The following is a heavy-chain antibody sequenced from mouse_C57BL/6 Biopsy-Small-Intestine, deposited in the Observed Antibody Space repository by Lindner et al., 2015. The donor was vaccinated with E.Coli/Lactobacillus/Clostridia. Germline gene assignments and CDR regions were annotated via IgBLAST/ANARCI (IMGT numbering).Heavy chain of an antibody. CDR3: ARRDTTVVATNYFDY. CDR2: IYPGGGYT. Sequence: VQLQESGAELVRPGTSVKMSCKASGYTFTNYWIGWAKQRPGHGLEWIGDIYPGGGYTNYNEKFKGKATLTADKSSSTAYMQFSSLTSEDSAIYYCARRDTTVVATNYFDYWGQGTTLTVSS. D-gene: IGHD1-1*01. CDR1: GYTFTNYW. V-gene: IGHV1-63*01. J-gene: IGHJ2*01.